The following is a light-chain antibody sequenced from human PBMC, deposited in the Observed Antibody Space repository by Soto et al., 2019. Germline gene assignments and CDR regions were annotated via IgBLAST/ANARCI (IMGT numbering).Light chain of an antibody. CDR1: QSVSSSY. CDR2: GAS. J-gene: IGKJ3*01. V-gene: IGKV3-20*01. Sequence: EIVVTQSPGTLSLSPGERATLSCRASQSVSSSYLAWYQQKPGQAPRLLIYGASSRATGIPDRFSGSGSGTDFTLTISRLEPEDFAVYYCQQNGSSLFTFGPGTKVDIK. CDR3: QQNGSSLFT.